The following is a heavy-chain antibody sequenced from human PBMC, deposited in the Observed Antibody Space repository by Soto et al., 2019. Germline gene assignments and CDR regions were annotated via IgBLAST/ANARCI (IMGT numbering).Heavy chain of an antibody. J-gene: IGHJ6*03. CDR3: ARADLHVTMVYAIDYYYYMDV. D-gene: IGHD2-8*01. CDR2: IYYSGST. Sequence: SETLSLTCTVSGGSISSYYWSWIRQPPGKGLEWIGYIYYSGSTNYNPSLKSRVTISVDTSKNQFSLKLSSVTAADTAVYYCARADLHVTMVYAIDYYYYMDVWGKGTTVTVSS. CDR1: GGSISSYY. V-gene: IGHV4-59*01.